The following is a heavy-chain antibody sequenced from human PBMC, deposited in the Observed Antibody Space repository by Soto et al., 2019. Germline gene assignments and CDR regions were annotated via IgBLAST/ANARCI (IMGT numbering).Heavy chain of an antibody. CDR1: GFSLSTSGVG. CDR2: IYWDDDK. J-gene: IGHJ5*01. D-gene: IGHD3-16*02. CDR3: AHRGVITWFDS. Sequence: QITLKESGPTLVKPTQTLTLTCTFSGFSLSTSGVGVGWIRQPPGKALEWLALIYWDDDKRYSPSLKSRLIITKDTSKNQVVLTMTTMDPVDTATYYCAHRGVITWFDSWGQGTLVTVSS. V-gene: IGHV2-5*02.